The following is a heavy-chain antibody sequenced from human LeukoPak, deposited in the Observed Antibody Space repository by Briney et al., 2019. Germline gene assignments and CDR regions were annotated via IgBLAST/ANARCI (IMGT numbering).Heavy chain of an antibody. D-gene: IGHD4-23*01. CDR2: IGSSGGST. CDR3: AKDPSDYVGAFDI. CDR1: GFTFNNYP. Sequence: GGSLRLSCAASGFTFNNYPMSWVRQAPGKGLEWVSVIGSSGGSTHYADSVKGRFTISRDKSRNTLSLQMSSLRAEDTAVYYCAKDPSDYVGAFDIWGQGTMVSVSS. J-gene: IGHJ3*02. V-gene: IGHV3-23*01.